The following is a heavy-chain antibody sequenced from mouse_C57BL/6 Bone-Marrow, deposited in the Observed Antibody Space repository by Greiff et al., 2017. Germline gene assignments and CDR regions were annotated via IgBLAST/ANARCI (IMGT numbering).Heavy chain of an antibody. V-gene: IGHV5-6*01. D-gene: IGHD2-4*01. CDR2: ISSGGSYT. Sequence: EVMLVESGGDLVKPGGSLQLSCAASGFTFSSYGMSWVRQTPDKRLEWVATISSGGSYTYYPDSVKGRFTISRDNAKNTLYLQMSSLKSEDTAMYYCARLGLRQFAYWGQGTLVTVSA. CDR1: GFTFSSYG. J-gene: IGHJ3*01. CDR3: ARLGLRQFAY.